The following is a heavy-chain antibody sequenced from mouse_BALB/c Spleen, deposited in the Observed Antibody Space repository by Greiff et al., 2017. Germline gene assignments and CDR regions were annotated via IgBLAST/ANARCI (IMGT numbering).Heavy chain of an antibody. Sequence: EVNLVESGGGLVKPGGSLKLSCAASGFTFSSYAMSWVRQSPEKRLEWVAEISSGGSDTYYPDTVTGRFTISRDNANNTLYLEMSSLRSEDTAMYYCARDDGYYLYAMDYWGQGTSVTVSS. V-gene: IGHV5-9-4*01. CDR2: ISSGGSDT. CDR1: GFTFSSYA. CDR3: ARDDGYYLYAMDY. D-gene: IGHD2-3*01. J-gene: IGHJ4*01.